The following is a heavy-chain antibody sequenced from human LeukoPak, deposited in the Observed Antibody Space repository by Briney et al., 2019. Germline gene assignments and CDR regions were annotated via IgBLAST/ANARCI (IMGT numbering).Heavy chain of an antibody. Sequence: ASVKVSCKASGYTFTSYYMHWVRQAPGQRLEWMGWINAGNGNTKYSQEFQGRVTITRDTSASTAYMELSSLRSEDMAVYYCARGKYSSGWYELFFDYWGQGTLVTVSS. D-gene: IGHD6-19*01. CDR2: INAGNGNT. J-gene: IGHJ4*02. V-gene: IGHV1-3*03. CDR3: ARGKYSSGWYELFFDY. CDR1: GYTFTSYY.